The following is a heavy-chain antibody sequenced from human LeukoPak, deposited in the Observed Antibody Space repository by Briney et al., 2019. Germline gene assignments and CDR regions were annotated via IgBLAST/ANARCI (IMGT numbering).Heavy chain of an antibody. J-gene: IGHJ3*02. CDR1: GYTFTSYG. CDR2: ISAYNGNT. D-gene: IGHD2-8*01. CDR3: ARDHLDIVLMVYAPPDAFDI. V-gene: IGHV1-18*01. Sequence: GASVKVSCKASGYTFTSYGISWVRQAPGQGLEWMGWISAYNGNTNYAQKLQGRVTMTTDTSTSTAYMELRSLRSDDTAVYYCARDHLDIVLMVYAPPDAFDIWGQGTMVTVSS.